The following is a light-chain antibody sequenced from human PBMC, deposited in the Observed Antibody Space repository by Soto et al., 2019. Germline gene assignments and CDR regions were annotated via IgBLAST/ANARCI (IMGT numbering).Light chain of an antibody. CDR2: DAS. CDR1: QNVERY. J-gene: IGKJ5*01. V-gene: IGKV3-11*01. CDR3: QQRRNWPPVT. Sequence: ETVLTQSPATLSLSPGEKATLSCRASQNVERYLAWYQQEPGQAPRLLIYDASNRATGVPARFSGSGSGTDFTLTISSLEPEDFAIYYCQQRRNWPPVTFGQGTRLEI.